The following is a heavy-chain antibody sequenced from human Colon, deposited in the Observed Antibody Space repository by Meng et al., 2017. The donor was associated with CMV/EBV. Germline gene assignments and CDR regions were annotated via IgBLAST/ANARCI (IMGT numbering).Heavy chain of an antibody. CDR2: IYYSGST. Sequence: GSLRLSCTVSGGSISSSSYYWGWIRQPPGKGLEWIGSIYYSGSTYYNPSLKSRVTISVDTSKNQFSLKLSSVTAADTAVYYCARLGSMRIDYWGQGTLVTVSS. CDR3: ARLGSMRIDY. V-gene: IGHV4-39*07. J-gene: IGHJ4*02. D-gene: IGHD2/OR15-2a*01. CDR1: GGSISSSSYY.